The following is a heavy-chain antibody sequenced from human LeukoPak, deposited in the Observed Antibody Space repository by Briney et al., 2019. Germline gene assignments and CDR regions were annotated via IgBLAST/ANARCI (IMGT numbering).Heavy chain of an antibody. D-gene: IGHD2-2*01. J-gene: IGHJ6*02. CDR1: GGSFSGYY. CDR2: INHSGST. V-gene: IGHV4-34*01. CDR3: ARSGPAAIYYYYGMDV. Sequence: SETLSLTCAVYGGSFSGYYWSWIRQPPGKGLERIGEINHSGSTNYNPSLKSRVTISVDTSKNQFSLKLSSVTAADTAVYYCARSGPAAIYYYYGMDVWGQGTTVTVSS.